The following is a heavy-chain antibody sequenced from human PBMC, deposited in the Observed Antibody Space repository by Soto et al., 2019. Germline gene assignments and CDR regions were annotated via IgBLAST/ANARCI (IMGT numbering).Heavy chain of an antibody. CDR1: GFTFSSYA. D-gene: IGHD3-9*01. CDR3: TKTGTLLTGNNWFDR. J-gene: IGHJ5*02. Sequence: EVHLLESGGGLVQPGGSLRLSCAASGFTFSSYAMTWVRQAPGKGLEWVSGISVDGRRTYYAVSVKGRFTISRDNSENTLHLQMNSLRADDTAVYYCTKTGTLLTGNNWFDRWGQGTLVTVSS. V-gene: IGHV3-23*01. CDR2: ISVDGRRT.